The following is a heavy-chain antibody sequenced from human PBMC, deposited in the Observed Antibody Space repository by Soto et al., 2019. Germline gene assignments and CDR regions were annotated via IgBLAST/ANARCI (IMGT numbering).Heavy chain of an antibody. CDR2: IYYSGST. V-gene: IGHV4-28*01. CDR1: GYSISISNW. CDR3: ARNGGYDEGYFDY. Sequence: SETLSLTCAVSGYSISISNWCGCIRQPPGKGLEWIGYIYYSGSTYYNPSLKSRVTMSVDTSKNQFSLKLSSVTAVDTAVYYCARNGGYDEGYFDYWGQGTLVTVSS. D-gene: IGHD5-12*01. J-gene: IGHJ4*02.